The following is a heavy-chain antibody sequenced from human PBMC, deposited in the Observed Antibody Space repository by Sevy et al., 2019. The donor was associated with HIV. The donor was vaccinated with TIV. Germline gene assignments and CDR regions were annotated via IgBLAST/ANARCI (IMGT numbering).Heavy chain of an antibody. CDR1: GFSFGKVW. D-gene: IGHD2-2*02. CDR3: ATINTDGSLAS. CDR2: IENKHDGEAT. Sequence: GGSRRLSCAGYGFSFGKVWMAWVRQAPGKGLEWLGLIENKHDGEATYYATPVKDRVAISRDDLKNTLFLQMSGLKIEDTALYYCATINTDGSLASWGQGTLVTVSS. J-gene: IGHJ4*02. V-gene: IGHV3-15*04.